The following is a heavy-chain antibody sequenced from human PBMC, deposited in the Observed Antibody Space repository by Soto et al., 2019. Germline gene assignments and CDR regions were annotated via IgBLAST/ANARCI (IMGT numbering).Heavy chain of an antibody. J-gene: IGHJ6*02. Sequence: QVQLVESGGGVVQPGRSLRLSCAASGFTFSSYGMHWVRQAPGKGLEWVAVISYDGSNKYYADSVKGRFTISRDNSKNTLYLQMNSLRAEDTAVYYCANLRSDYYYYYYGMDVWGQETTVTVSS. CDR1: GFTFSSYG. D-gene: IGHD3-10*01. CDR2: ISYDGSNK. V-gene: IGHV3-30*18. CDR3: ANLRSDYYYYYYGMDV.